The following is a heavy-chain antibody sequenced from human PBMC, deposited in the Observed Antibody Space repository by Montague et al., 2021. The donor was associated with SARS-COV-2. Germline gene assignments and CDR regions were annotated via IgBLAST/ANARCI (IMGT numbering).Heavy chain of an antibody. Sequence: PALVKPTQTLTLTCTFSGFSLSTSGMCVSWIRRPPGKALEWLARIDWDDDKYYSTSLKTRLTISKDTSKNQVVLTMTNMDPVDTATYYCAREIAGATVLDYWGQGTLVTVSS. J-gene: IGHJ4*02. D-gene: IGHD1-26*01. V-gene: IGHV2-70*11. CDR2: IDWDDDK. CDR1: GFSLSTSGMC. CDR3: AREIAGATVLDY.